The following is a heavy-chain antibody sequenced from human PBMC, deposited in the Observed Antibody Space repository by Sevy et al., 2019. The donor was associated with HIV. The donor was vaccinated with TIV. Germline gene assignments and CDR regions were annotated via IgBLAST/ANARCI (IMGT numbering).Heavy chain of an antibody. D-gene: IGHD2-15*01. V-gene: IGHV3-30-3*01. CDR2: LPYDGNNN. CDR3: ARDGCSGSSCYSLPYDS. J-gene: IGHJ4*02. CDR1: GFPFSSYA. Sequence: GGSLRLSCTASGFPFSSYAMHWVRQAPGKGLEWVALLPYDGNNNYYADSVKGRFTFSRDNSKNTLYLQMSSLRADETAVYYGARDGCSGSSCYSLPYDSWGQGTLVTVSS.